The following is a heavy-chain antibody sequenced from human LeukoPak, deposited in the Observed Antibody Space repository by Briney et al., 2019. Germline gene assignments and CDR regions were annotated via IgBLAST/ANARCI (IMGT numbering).Heavy chain of an antibody. CDR1: GFTFSRYS. CDR3: ARDWGGYYWAFDY. J-gene: IGHJ4*02. Sequence: GGSLRLSCAASGFTFSRYSMNWVRQAPGKGLEWVSYISSSSSNIHYADSVKGRFTISRDNAKNSLYLQMSSLRAEDTAVYYCARDWGGYYWAFDYWGQGTLVTVSS. D-gene: IGHD3-3*01. CDR2: ISSSSSNI. V-gene: IGHV3-48*04.